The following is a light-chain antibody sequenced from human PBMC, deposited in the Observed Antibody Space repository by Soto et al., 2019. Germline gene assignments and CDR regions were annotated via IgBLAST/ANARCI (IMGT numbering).Light chain of an antibody. CDR3: QKYNSAPQT. CDR1: QGISNY. CDR2: AAS. V-gene: IGKV1-27*01. Sequence: DIRMTQSPSSLSASVGDGVTITCRASQGISNYLAWYQQKPGKVPKLLIYAASTLQSGVPSRFSGSGSGTDFTLTISSLQPEDVGTYYCQKYNSAPQTFGQGTKVDIK. J-gene: IGKJ1*01.